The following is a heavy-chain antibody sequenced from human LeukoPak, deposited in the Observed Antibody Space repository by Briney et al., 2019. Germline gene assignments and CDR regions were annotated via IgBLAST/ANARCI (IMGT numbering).Heavy chain of an antibody. J-gene: IGHJ4*02. CDR2: ISGSGGST. CDR1: GFTFSSYA. D-gene: IGHD2-21*02. CDR3: AKSYCGGDCYLGYFDY. Sequence: GGSLRLSCAASGFTFSSYAMSWVRQAPGKGLEWVSAISGSGGSTYYADSVKGRFTISRDNSKNTLYLQMNSLRAEDTAVYYCAKSYCGGDCYLGYFDYWGQGTLVTVSS. V-gene: IGHV3-23*01.